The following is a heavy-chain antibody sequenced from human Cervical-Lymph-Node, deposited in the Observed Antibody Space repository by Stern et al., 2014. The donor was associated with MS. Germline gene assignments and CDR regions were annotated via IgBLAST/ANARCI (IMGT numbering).Heavy chain of an antibody. V-gene: IGHV1-46*03. Sequence: QMQLVQSGAEVKKPGASVRIACKASGYTFTSYHVHWVRQAPGQGLKWMGVTNPHDATTTYSQNFQARVTMTKGTSTNTVHMDLSSLTSDDTAVYYCCRGYIGKWESCDFWGQGTLVTVSS. D-gene: IGHD1-26*01. J-gene: IGHJ4*02. CDR2: TNPHDATT. CDR1: GYTFTSYH. CDR3: CRGYIGKWESCDF.